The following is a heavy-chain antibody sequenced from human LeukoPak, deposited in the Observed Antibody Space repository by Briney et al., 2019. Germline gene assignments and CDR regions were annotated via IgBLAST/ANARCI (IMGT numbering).Heavy chain of an antibody. V-gene: IGHV3-66*01. J-gene: IGHJ4*02. Sequence: PGGSLRLSCAASGFTVSSNYMSWVRQAPGKGLEWVSGIYSGGSTYYADSVKGRFTISRDNSKNTLYLQMNSLRAEDTAVYYCARDITEVGYRGHYFDYWGQGTLVTVSS. CDR3: ARDITEVGYRGHYFDY. D-gene: IGHD5-18*01. CDR1: GFTVSSNY. CDR2: IYSGGST.